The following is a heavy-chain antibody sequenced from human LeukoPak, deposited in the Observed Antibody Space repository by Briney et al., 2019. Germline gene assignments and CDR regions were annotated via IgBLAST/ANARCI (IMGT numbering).Heavy chain of an antibody. J-gene: IGHJ3*02. Sequence: PSETLSLTCTVSGGSISSYYWSWIRQPPGKGLEWIGYIYYSGSTNYNPSLKSRVTISVDTSKNQFSLKLSSVTAADTAVYYCATLVVDAFDIWGQGTMVTVSS. CDR3: ATLVVDAFDI. D-gene: IGHD2-15*01. V-gene: IGHV4-59*08. CDR2: IYYSGST. CDR1: GGSISSYY.